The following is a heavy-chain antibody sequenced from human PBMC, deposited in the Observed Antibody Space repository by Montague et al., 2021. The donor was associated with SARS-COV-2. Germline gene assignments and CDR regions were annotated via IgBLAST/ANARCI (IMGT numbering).Heavy chain of an antibody. CDR2: IYYRGST. CDR3: ARVGRQQLVRLSGMDV. Sequence: SETLSLTCTVAGASISSSSYYWGWIRQPPGKGLEWIGSIYYRGSTYYKRSVKSRVTISVDTSKNQFSLKLSSVTAADTAVYYCARVGRQQLVRLSGMDVWGQGTTVTVSS. CDR1: GASISSSSYY. J-gene: IGHJ6*02. D-gene: IGHD6-13*01. V-gene: IGHV4-39*07.